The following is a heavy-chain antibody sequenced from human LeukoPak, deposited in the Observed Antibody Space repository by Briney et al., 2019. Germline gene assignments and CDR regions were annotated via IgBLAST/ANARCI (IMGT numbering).Heavy chain of an antibody. Sequence: KPSETLSLTCTVSGGSISSSSYYWGWLRQPPGKGLEWIGSIYYSGSTYYNPSLKSRVTISVDTSKNQFSLKLSSVTAADTAVYYCARLGEWELPAFDYWGQGTLVTVSS. CDR1: GGSISSSSYY. CDR3: ARLGEWELPAFDY. J-gene: IGHJ4*02. V-gene: IGHV4-39*01. CDR2: IYYSGST. D-gene: IGHD1-26*01.